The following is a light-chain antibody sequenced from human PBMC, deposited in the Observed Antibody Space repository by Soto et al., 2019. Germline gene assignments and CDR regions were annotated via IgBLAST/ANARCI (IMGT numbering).Light chain of an antibody. J-gene: IGKJ1*01. Sequence: EIVLTQSPGTLSLSPGERATLSCRASQSVSSSYLAWYQQKPGQAPRLLIYGASSRATGIPDRFSGSGSGTELTLTISRLEPEDFAVYYCQQYGSSPPVTFGQGTKVEIK. CDR1: QSVSSSY. CDR2: GAS. CDR3: QQYGSSPPVT. V-gene: IGKV3-20*01.